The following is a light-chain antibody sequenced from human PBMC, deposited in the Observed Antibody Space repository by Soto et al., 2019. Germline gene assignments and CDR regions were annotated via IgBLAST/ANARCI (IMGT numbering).Light chain of an antibody. CDR3: QQYNSYSQT. Sequence: DIQMTQSPSILSASVGDRVTITCRASQSIDTWLAWHQQKPGKAPKLLISKASNLESGVPSRFSGSGSGTEFTLTISSLQPEDFATYYCQQYNSYSQTFGQGTKVDIK. CDR1: QSIDTW. CDR2: KAS. V-gene: IGKV1-5*03. J-gene: IGKJ1*01.